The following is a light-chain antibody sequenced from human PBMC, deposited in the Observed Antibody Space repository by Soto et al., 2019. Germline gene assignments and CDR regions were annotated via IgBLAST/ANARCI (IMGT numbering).Light chain of an antibody. J-gene: IGLJ1*01. Sequence: SYELTQPPSVSVSPGQTASITCSGDKLGDKYACWYQQKPGQSPVLVIYQDSKRPSGIPERFSGSNSGNTATLTISGTQAMDEADYYFQAWDSSLGVFGTGTKLTVL. CDR3: QAWDSSLGV. V-gene: IGLV3-1*01. CDR1: KLGDKY. CDR2: QDS.